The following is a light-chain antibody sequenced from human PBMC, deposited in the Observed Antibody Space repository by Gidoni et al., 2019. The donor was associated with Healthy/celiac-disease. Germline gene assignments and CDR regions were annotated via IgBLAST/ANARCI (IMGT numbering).Light chain of an antibody. CDR1: QSVSSY. CDR2: DAS. Sequence: EIVLKQSPATLSLSPGERATLSCRASQSVSSYLAWYQQKPGQAPRLLIYDASNRATGIPARFSGSGSGTDFTLTISSLEPEDFAVYYCQQRSNWPPGFGGGTKVEIK. V-gene: IGKV3-11*01. J-gene: IGKJ4*01. CDR3: QQRSNWPPG.